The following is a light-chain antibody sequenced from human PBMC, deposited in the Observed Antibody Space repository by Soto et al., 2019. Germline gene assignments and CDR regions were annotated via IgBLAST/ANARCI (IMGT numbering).Light chain of an antibody. V-gene: IGKV3-15*01. CDR3: QQYNDWPT. Sequence: EIVMTQSPATLSVSPGERATLSCRASQSISSNLACYQQKRGQAPRLLIYGASTRATGISAWFSGSGSGTEFTLTIGTLQSEDFTVYYCQQYNDWPTSGPGTKVDIK. J-gene: IGKJ3*01. CDR1: QSISSN. CDR2: GAS.